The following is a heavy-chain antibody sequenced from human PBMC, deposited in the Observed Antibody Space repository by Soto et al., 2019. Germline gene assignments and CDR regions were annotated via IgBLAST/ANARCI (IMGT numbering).Heavy chain of an antibody. Sequence: QVQLVQSGGEVKRPGASVKVSCKTSGYTFSNYGITWVRQAPGQPLEWLGWISLYSDGTNYAQKFQGRVSMTTDTSTTTAYMEPRSLRSDDTAVYYCARVVPGAEAWFSPWGQGTLVTVSS. J-gene: IGHJ5*02. V-gene: IGHV1-18*01. D-gene: IGHD2-2*01. CDR3: ARVVPGAEAWFSP. CDR1: GYTFSNYG. CDR2: ISLYSDGT.